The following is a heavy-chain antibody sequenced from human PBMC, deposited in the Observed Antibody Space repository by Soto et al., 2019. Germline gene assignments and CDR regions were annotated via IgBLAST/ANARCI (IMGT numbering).Heavy chain of an antibody. Sequence: GASVKVSCKASGYTFTGYYMHWVRQAPGQGLEWMGWINPNSGGTNYAQKFQGWVTMTRDTSISTAYMELSRLRSDDTAVYYCARAPGMAAAGTVWFDPWGQGTWVTVSS. CDR3: ARAPGMAAAGTVWFDP. CDR1: GYTFTGYY. J-gene: IGHJ5*02. CDR2: INPNSGGT. V-gene: IGHV1-2*04. D-gene: IGHD6-13*01.